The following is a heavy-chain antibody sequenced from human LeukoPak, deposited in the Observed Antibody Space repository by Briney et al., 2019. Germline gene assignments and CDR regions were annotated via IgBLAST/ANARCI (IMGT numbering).Heavy chain of an antibody. Sequence: SQTLSLTCTVSGGSISSGGYYWSWIRQHPGKGLEWIGYIYYSGSTYYNPSPKSRVTISVDTSKNQFSLKLSSVTAADTAVYYCARENSSGSAGWGQGTLVTVSS. CDR3: ARENSSGSAG. J-gene: IGHJ4*02. CDR2: IYYSGST. V-gene: IGHV4-31*03. D-gene: IGHD3-22*01. CDR1: GGSISSGGYY.